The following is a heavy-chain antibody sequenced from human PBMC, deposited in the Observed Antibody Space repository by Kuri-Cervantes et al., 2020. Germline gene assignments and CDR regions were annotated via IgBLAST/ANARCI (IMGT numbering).Heavy chain of an antibody. V-gene: IGHV4-31*03. CDR1: GGSISSGGYY. J-gene: IGHJ3*02. CDR3: AKTGRTADAFDI. D-gene: IGHD1-14*01. Sequence: LRLSCTVSGGSISSGGYYWSWIRQHPGKGLEWIGYIYYSGSTYYNPSLKSRVTISVDTSKNQFSLKLSSVTAADTAVYYCAKTGRTADAFDIWGQGTMVTVSS. CDR2: IYYSGST.